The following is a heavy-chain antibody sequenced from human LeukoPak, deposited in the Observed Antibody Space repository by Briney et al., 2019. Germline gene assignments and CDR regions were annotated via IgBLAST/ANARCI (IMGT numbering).Heavy chain of an antibody. Sequence: GGSLRLSCAASGFTFSSYAMSWVRQAPGKGLEWVSAISGSGGSTYYADSVKGRFTISRDNSKNTLYLQMNSLRVEDTAVYYCARFNYYDSNGHFDYWGQGTLVTVSS. V-gene: IGHV3-23*01. CDR3: ARFNYYDSNGHFDY. D-gene: IGHD3-22*01. CDR2: ISGSGGST. J-gene: IGHJ4*02. CDR1: GFTFSSYA.